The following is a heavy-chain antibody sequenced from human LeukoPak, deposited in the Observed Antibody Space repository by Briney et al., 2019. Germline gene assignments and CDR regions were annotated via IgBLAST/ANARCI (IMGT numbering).Heavy chain of an antibody. CDR3: ARREGGFYSWGIAY. CDR1: GFIFSDYY. D-gene: IGHD1-26*01. V-gene: IGHV3-11*04. J-gene: IGHJ4*02. Sequence: GGSLRLSCAASGFIFSDYYMSWIRQAPGKGLEWLSYITSSGSTIYYADSVKGRFTISRDNARNSLYLQMNSLRAEDTAVYYCARREGGFYSWGIAYWGQGTLVTVSS. CDR2: ITSSGSTI.